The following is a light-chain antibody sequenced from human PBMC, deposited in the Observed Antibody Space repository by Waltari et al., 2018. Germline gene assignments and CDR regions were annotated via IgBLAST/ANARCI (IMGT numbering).Light chain of an antibody. CDR1: QSVLYSSKNKYY. Sequence: DIVMTQSPDSLAVSLGERAATHCKSSQSVLYSSKNKYYLSWYQPKPGQPPKLLIYWASTRESGVPDRFSGSGSGTDFTLTISSLQAEDVAVYDCQQYYSTPPTFGQGTRLEIK. J-gene: IGKJ5*01. CDR2: WAS. CDR3: QQYYSTPPT. V-gene: IGKV4-1*01.